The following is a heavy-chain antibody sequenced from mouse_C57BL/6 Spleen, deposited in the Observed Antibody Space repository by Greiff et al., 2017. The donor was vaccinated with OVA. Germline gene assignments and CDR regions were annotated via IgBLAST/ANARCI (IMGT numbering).Heavy chain of an antibody. CDR2: INPNNGGT. CDR3: GRDYGSRGYFEV. D-gene: IGHD1-1*01. CDR1: GYTFTDYN. Sequence: VQLQQSGPELVKPGASVKMSCKASGYTFTDYNMHWVKQSHGKSLEWIGYINPNNGGTSYNQKFKGKATLTVNKSSSTAYMELRSLTSEDAAVYYCGRDYGSRGYFEVWGKGTTVTVSS. V-gene: IGHV1-22*01. J-gene: IGHJ1*03.